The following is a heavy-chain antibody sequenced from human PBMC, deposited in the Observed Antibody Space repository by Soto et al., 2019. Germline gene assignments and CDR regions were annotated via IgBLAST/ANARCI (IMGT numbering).Heavy chain of an antibody. CDR1: GGSFSGYY. J-gene: IGHJ6*02. CDR3: ARASTVTTRGLGYYYYYGMDV. V-gene: IGHV4-34*01. D-gene: IGHD4-4*01. Sequence: PSETLSLTCAAYGGSFSGYYWSWILQPPGKGLEWIGEINHSGSTNYNPSLKSRVTISVDTSKNQFSLKLSSVTAADTAVYYCARASTVTTRGLGYYYYYGMDVWGQATTVTASS. CDR2: INHSGST.